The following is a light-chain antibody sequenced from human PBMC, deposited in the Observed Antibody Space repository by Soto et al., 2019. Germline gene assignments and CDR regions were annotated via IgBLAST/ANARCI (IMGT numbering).Light chain of an antibody. CDR1: QSVSSY. V-gene: IGKV3-20*01. Sequence: ETVLTQSPGTLSLSPGERVTLSCRASQSVSSYLAWYQQKPGQAPRLLIYDASNRATGIPARFSGTGSETAFTLAISRLEPGDFAVYYCQQYVTSPAITFGQGTRLEIK. CDR2: DAS. CDR3: QQYVTSPAIT. J-gene: IGKJ5*01.